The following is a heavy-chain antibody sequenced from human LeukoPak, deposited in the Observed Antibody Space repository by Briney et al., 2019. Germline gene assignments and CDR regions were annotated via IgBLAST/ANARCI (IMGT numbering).Heavy chain of an antibody. J-gene: IGHJ4*02. CDR2: IYYSGST. D-gene: IGHD3-22*01. Sequence: PSETLSLTCTVSGGSISSYYWSWIRQPPGKGLEWIGYIYYSGSTNYNPSLKSRVTISVDTSKNQFSLRLSSVTAADTAVYYCARLHDSSGYYYFDYWGQGTLVTVSS. CDR1: GGSISSYY. CDR3: ARLHDSSGYYYFDY. V-gene: IGHV4-59*08.